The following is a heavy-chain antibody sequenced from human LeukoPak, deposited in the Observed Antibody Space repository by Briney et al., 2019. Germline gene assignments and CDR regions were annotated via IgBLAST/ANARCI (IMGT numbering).Heavy chain of an antibody. CDR1: GFSFNNYA. J-gene: IGHJ4*02. CDR3: AKDRECSGGACYRYFDY. Sequence: VGSLRLSCAASGFSFNNYAMSWVRQAPGKGLEWVSAIRGSGGSASYADSVQGRFTISRDNSENTLYLQMSSLRAEDTAVYYCAKDRECSGGACYRYFDYWGQGTLVTISS. V-gene: IGHV3-23*01. CDR2: IRGSGGSA. D-gene: IGHD2-15*01.